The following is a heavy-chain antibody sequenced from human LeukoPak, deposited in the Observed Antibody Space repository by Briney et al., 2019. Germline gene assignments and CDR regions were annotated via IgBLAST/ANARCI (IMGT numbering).Heavy chain of an antibody. D-gene: IGHD5-12*01. CDR2: IIPIFGTA. J-gene: IGHJ5*02. CDR3: ARAEPQGRWLRGGPWFDP. Sequence: ASVKVSCKASGGTFSSYAISWVRQAPGQGLEWMGGIIPIFGTANYAQKFQGRVTITADVSTSTAYMELSSLRSEDTAVYYCARAEPQGRWLRGGPWFDPWGQGTLVTVSS. CDR1: GGTFSSYA. V-gene: IGHV1-69*13.